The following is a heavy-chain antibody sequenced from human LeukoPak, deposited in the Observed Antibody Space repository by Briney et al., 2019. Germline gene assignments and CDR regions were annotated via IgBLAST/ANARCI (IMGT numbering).Heavy chain of an antibody. Sequence: ASETLSLTCTVSGGSISSGSYYWGWIRQPPGKGLEWIGNIYYSGSTYYNPSLKSRVTKSVDTSKNQYSLKLSSVTAADTAVYYCARLLIEYSSSSFDYWGQGSLVTVSA. CDR1: GGSISSGSYY. CDR2: IYYSGST. J-gene: IGHJ4*02. V-gene: IGHV4-39*01. D-gene: IGHD6-6*01. CDR3: ARLLIEYSSSSFDY.